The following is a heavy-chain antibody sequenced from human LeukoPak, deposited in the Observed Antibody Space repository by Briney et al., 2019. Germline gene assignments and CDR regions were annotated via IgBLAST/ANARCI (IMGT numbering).Heavy chain of an antibody. CDR3: ARRRDGYNSGFDY. J-gene: IGHJ4*02. CDR2: ISYDRSDK. CDR1: GFTFSSYG. D-gene: IGHD5-24*01. V-gene: IGHV3-30*03. Sequence: PGGSLRLSCAASGFTFSSYGMHWVRQAPGKGLEWVAIISYDRSDKYYADSVKGRFTISRDNSKNTLYLQMNSLRAEDTAVYYCARRRDGYNSGFDYWGQGTLVTVSS.